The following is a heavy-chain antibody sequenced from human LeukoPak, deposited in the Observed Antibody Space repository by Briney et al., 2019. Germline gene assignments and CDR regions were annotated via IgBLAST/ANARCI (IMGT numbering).Heavy chain of an antibody. CDR3: VRDLHYSRLDY. J-gene: IGHJ4*02. CDR2: INPDESEK. V-gene: IGHV3-7*01. CDR1: GLSFSTSW. Sequence: GGSLRLSCAVSGLSFSTSWMDWVRQAPGKGLEWVASINPDESEKYSAGSVKGRFTISRDNAKNSLLLQMENLRVEDTAFYYCVRDLHYSRLDYWGQGMLVAVSS. D-gene: IGHD4-11*01.